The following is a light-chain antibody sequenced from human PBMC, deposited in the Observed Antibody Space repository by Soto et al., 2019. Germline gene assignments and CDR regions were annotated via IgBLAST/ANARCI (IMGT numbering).Light chain of an antibody. V-gene: IGKV3-20*01. Sequence: THAPSSLSASLGDRVTITCRARLPISNYLAWYQQKPGQAPTLLIYGASNRATGIPDRLSGSVSGTELTLPISRLEPAEFAVYSCQQYGTSGTVGQGTTVDIK. CDR1: LPISNY. J-gene: IGKJ1*01. CDR3: QQYGTSGT. CDR2: GAS.